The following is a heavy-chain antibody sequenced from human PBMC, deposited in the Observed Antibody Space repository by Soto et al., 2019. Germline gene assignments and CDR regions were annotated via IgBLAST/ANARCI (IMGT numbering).Heavy chain of an antibody. J-gene: IGHJ6*03. D-gene: IGHD1-7*01. CDR3: AKAGTTSAYYYMDV. Sequence: GGSLRLCCAASVFTFNNYAMAWDRQAPGKGLEWVSDVTGSGSATHYADSVKGRFTISRDNSKNTLYLQINNLRAEDTALYYCAKAGTTSAYYYMDVWGKGTTVTVSS. CDR2: VTGSGSAT. CDR1: VFTFNNYA. V-gene: IGHV3-23*01.